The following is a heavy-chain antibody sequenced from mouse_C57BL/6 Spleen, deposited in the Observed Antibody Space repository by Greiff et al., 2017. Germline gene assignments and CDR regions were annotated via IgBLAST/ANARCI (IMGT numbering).Heavy chain of an antibody. Sequence: SGAELVRPGASVKLSCKASGYTFTDYYINWVKQRPGQGLEWIARIYPGSGNTYYNEKFKGKATLTAEKSSSTAYMQLSSLTSEDSAVYFCAREGYYDYDEGFAYWGQGTLVTVSA. CDR2: IYPGSGNT. J-gene: IGHJ3*01. V-gene: IGHV1-76*01. CDR1: GYTFTDYY. D-gene: IGHD2-4*01. CDR3: AREGYYDYDEGFAY.